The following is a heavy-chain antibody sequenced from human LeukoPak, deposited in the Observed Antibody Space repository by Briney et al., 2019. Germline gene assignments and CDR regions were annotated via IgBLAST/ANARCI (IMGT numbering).Heavy chain of an antibody. CDR2: IIPILGIA. D-gene: IGHD6-6*01. CDR3: ARRDSWSSSPYSYGMGV. Sequence: ASVKVSCKASGGTFSSYAISWVRQAPGQGLEWMGRIIPILGIANYAQKFQGRVTITADKSTSTAYMELSSLRSEDTAVYYCARRDSWSSSPYSYGMGVLGQGTTVTVSS. J-gene: IGHJ6*02. V-gene: IGHV1-69*04. CDR1: GGTFSSYA.